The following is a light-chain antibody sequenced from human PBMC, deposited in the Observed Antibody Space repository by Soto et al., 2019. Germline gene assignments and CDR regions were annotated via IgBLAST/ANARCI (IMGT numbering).Light chain of an antibody. V-gene: IGKV3-20*01. CDR3: QQYGSSPRT. CDR2: DAS. J-gene: IGKJ1*01. Sequence: EIVLTQSPATLSLSPGERATLSCRASQSVSSYLAWYQQKPGQAPRLLIYDASTRATGIPARFIGSGSGTDFTLTIRRLEPDDFAVYYCQQYGSSPRTFGQGTKVEIK. CDR1: QSVSSY.